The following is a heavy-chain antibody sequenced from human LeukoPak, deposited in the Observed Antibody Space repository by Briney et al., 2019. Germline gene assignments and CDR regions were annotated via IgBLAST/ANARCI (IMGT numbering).Heavy chain of an antibody. CDR2: IIPILGIA. Sequence: ASVKVSCKASGGTFSSYTISWVRQAPGQGLEWMGRIIPILGIANYAQKFQGRVTITADKSTSTAYMELSSLRSEDTAVYYCARGLRYFDWLSDAFDIWGQGTMVTVSS. V-gene: IGHV1-69*02. CDR3: ARGLRYFDWLSDAFDI. CDR1: GGTFSSYT. D-gene: IGHD3-9*01. J-gene: IGHJ3*02.